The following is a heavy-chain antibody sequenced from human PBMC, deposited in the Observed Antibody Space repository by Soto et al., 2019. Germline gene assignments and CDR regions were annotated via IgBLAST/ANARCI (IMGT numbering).Heavy chain of an antibody. CDR2: ISAYNGNT. CDR3: AREQNPNPYYDFWSGYYYYFDY. CDR1: GYTFTSYG. V-gene: IGHV1-18*01. D-gene: IGHD3-3*01. J-gene: IGHJ4*02. Sequence: ASVKVSCKASGYTFTSYGISWVRQAPGQGLEWMGWISAYNGNTNYAQKLQGRVTMTTDTSTSTAYMDLRSLRSDDTAVYYCAREQNPNPYYDFWSGYYYYFDYWGQGTLVTVSS.